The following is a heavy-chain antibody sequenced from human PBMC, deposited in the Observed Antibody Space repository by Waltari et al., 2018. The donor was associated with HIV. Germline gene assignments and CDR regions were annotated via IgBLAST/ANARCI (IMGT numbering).Heavy chain of an antibody. D-gene: IGHD1-26*01. CDR1: GFTFRNAW. CDR2: IKSKTDGGTT. V-gene: IGHV3-15*01. Sequence: EVQLVESGGGLVKPGGSLRLSCAASGFTFRNAWMSWVRQAPGKGLEWVGRIKSKTDGGTTDYAAPVKGRFTISRDDSKNTLYLQMNSLKTEDTAVYYCTTVGGYRYYYYGMDVWGQGTTVTVSS. J-gene: IGHJ6*02. CDR3: TTVGGYRYYYYGMDV.